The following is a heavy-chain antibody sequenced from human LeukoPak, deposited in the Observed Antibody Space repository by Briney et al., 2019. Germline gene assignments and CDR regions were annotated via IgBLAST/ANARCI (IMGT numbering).Heavy chain of an antibody. CDR2: ISSSSSYI. J-gene: IGHJ4*02. Sequence: GGSLRLSCAASGFTFSAYGMNWVRQAPGKGLEWVSSISSSSSYIYYADSVKGRFTISRDTAKNSLYLQLNSLRAEDTAVYYCARVGCSSTNFYDFEFWRQGTLVTVSS. D-gene: IGHD2-2*01. CDR3: ARVGCSSTNFYDFEF. CDR1: GFTFSAYG. V-gene: IGHV3-21*01.